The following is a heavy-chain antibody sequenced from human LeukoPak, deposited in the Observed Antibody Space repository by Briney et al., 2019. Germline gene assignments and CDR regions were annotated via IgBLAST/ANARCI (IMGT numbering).Heavy chain of an antibody. Sequence: GGSLRLSCAASGNYWMHWVRQAPGKGLVWVSHINSDGSWTSYADSVKGRFTISKDNAKNTVYLQMNNLRAEGTAVYYCVSFYEAYWGRGTLVTVSS. CDR3: VSFYEAY. D-gene: IGHD2/OR15-2a*01. CDR1: GNYW. CDR2: INSDGSWT. J-gene: IGHJ4*02. V-gene: IGHV3-74*01.